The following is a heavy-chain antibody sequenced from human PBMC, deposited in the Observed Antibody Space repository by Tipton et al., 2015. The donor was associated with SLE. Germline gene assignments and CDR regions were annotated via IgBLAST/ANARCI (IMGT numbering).Heavy chain of an antibody. Sequence: QSGAEVKKPGASVKVSCKASGYTFTGYYMHWVRQAPGQGLEWMGWINPNGGGTNYAQKFQGRVTMTRDTSISTAYMELSRLRSDDTAVYYCARQGIAARPLDYWGQGTLVTVSS. V-gene: IGHV1-2*02. D-gene: IGHD6-6*01. CDR1: GYTFTGYY. J-gene: IGHJ4*02. CDR2: INPNGGGT. CDR3: ARQGIAARPLDY.